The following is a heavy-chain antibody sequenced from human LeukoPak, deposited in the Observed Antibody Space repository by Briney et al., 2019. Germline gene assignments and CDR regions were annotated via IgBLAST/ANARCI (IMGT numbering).Heavy chain of an antibody. D-gene: IGHD3-22*01. V-gene: IGHV5-51*01. CDR2: IYPGDSDT. CDR3: ARQTEPYDSSGYYYVD. CDR1: GYSFTSYW. Sequence: GESLKISCKGSGYSFTSYWIGWVRQMPGKGLEWMGIIYPGDSDTRYSPSFQDQVTISADKSISTAYLQWSSLKASDTAMYYCARQTEPYDSSGYYYVDWGQGTLVTVSS. J-gene: IGHJ4*02.